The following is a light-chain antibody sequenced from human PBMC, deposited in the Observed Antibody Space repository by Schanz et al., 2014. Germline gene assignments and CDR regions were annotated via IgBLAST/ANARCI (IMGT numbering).Light chain of an antibody. CDR2: EVS. CDR1: SSDVGGYKY. V-gene: IGLV2-14*01. CDR3: SSYRSSRTDV. Sequence: QSALTQPASVSGSPGQSITISCTGTSSDVGGYKYVYWYQQHPGKAPKVLIYEVSNRPSGVSNRFSGSKSGNTAYLTISGLQAEDEADYYCSSYRSSRTDVFGTGTKLTVL. J-gene: IGLJ1*01.